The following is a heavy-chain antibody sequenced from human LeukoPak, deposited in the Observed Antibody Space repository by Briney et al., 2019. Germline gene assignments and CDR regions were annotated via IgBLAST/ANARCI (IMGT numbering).Heavy chain of an antibody. V-gene: IGHV1-46*01. CDR1: GYTFTSYY. CDR3: ARANAPYYYDSSAPTDY. CDR2: INPSGGST. J-gene: IGHJ4*02. D-gene: IGHD3-22*01. Sequence: ASVKVSCKASGYTFTSYYMHWVRQAPGQGLEWMGIINPSGGSTSYAQKFQGRVTMTRDTSTSTVCMELSSLRSEDTAVYYCARANAPYYYDSSAPTDYWGQGTLVTVSS.